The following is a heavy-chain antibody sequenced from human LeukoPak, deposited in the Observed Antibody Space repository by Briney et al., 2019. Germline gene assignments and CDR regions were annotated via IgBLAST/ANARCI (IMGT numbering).Heavy chain of an antibody. J-gene: IGHJ4*02. D-gene: IGHD3-3*01. V-gene: IGHV3-21*01. CDR1: GFTVSSNY. Sequence: GGSLRLSCAASGFTVSSNYMSWVRQAPGKGLEWVSSISSSSSYIYYADSVKGRFTISRDNAKNSLYLQMNSLRAEDTAVYYCARVSLYDFWSGPETHYDYWGQGTLVTVSS. CDR3: ARVSLYDFWSGPETHYDY. CDR2: ISSSSSYI.